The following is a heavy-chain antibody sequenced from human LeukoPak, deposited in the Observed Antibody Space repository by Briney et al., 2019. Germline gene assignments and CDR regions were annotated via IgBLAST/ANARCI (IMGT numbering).Heavy chain of an antibody. CDR1: GGSISSGGYY. V-gene: IGHV4-31*03. J-gene: IGHJ4*02. Sequence: PSETLSLTCTVSGGSISSGGYYWSWIRQHPGKGLEWIGYTYYSGSTYYNPSLKSRVTISVDTSKNQFSLKLSSVTAADTAVYYCASQELNRQQLDSLPFDYWGQGTLVTVSS. CDR3: ASQELNRQQLDSLPFDY. CDR2: TYYSGST. D-gene: IGHD6-13*01.